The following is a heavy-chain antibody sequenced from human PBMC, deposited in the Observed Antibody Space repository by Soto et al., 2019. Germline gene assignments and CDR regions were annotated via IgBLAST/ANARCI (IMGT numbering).Heavy chain of an antibody. CDR2: ISGSAGST. Sequence: EVQLLESGGGLVQPGGSLRLSCAASGFTFSSYAMSWVRQAPGKGLDWVSAISGSAGSTYYADSVKGRFTISRDNSKNTLYLQMNSLRAEDTAVYYCASAARDYYYYGMDVWGQGTTGTVSS. CDR3: ASAARDYYYYGMDV. V-gene: IGHV3-23*01. J-gene: IGHJ6*02. CDR1: GFTFSSYA.